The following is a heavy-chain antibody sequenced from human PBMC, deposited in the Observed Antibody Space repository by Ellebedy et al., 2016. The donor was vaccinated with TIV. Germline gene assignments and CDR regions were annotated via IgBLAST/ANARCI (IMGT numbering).Heavy chain of an antibody. CDR1: GFTLSRYS. CDR2: ISGWTGTSTTI. V-gene: IGHV3-48*02. J-gene: IGHJ4*02. Sequence: GESLKISCAASGFTLSRYSMNWVRQAPGKGPEWVSFISGWTGTSTTIYYADSVKGRFTISRDNAKNSLYLQMNSLRDEDTAVYYCTRGRGSSSWLGNYWGQGALVTVSS. CDR3: TRGRGSSSWLGNY. D-gene: IGHD6-13*01.